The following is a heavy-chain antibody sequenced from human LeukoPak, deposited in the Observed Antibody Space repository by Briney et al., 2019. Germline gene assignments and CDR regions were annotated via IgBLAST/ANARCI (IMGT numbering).Heavy chain of an antibody. CDR2: IYYSGST. CDR3: ARGHNWNYRSAFDT. V-gene: IGHV4-59*01. Sequence: SETLSLACTVSGGSISSYYWSWIRQPPGKGLEWIGYIYYSGSTNYNPSLKSRVAISVDTSKNQFSLKLSSVTAADTAVYYCARGHNWNYRSAFDTWGQGTMVTVSS. CDR1: GGSISSYY. J-gene: IGHJ3*02. D-gene: IGHD1-7*01.